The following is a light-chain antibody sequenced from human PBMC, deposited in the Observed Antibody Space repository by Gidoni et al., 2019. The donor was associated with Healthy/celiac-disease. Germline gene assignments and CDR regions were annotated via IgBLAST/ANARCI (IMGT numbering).Light chain of an antibody. Sequence: EIVLPQSPGTLSLSPGERATLSCRASQSVSSSYLGWYQQKPGQAPRLLLYGATSRSTVIPRRFSSGGAGTVFTLTISRLEPEDFAVYYYQHYGSSPRTFGGGTKVEIK. J-gene: IGKJ4*02. V-gene: IGKV3-20*01. CDR2: GAT. CDR1: QSVSSSY. CDR3: QHYGSSPRT.